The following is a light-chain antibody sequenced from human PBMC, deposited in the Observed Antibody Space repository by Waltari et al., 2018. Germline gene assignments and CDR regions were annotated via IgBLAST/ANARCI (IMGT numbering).Light chain of an antibody. CDR2: DAS. V-gene: IGKV3-11*01. J-gene: IGKJ2*01. Sequence: EIVLTKSPATLSLSPGERATLACSASQTVRSYLAWYQQKPGQAPRLLIFDASSRAPGIPAKFSGSGSGTDFTLTVSNLEPEDFAVYYCQQRSNWPYTFGQGTRVEIK. CDR1: QTVRSY. CDR3: QQRSNWPYT.